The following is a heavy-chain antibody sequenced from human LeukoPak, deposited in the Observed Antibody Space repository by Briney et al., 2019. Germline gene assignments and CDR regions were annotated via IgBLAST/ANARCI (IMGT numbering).Heavy chain of an antibody. CDR2: ISAYNGNT. CDR3: ARDTSSSWYVYFDY. D-gene: IGHD6-13*01. Sequence: GASGKVACKAAGYTFTRYGISWVRQAPGQGLGWMGWISAYNGNTNYGHKLQGRVTMTTAPSKSTAYMELRSLTSDDTAVYYCARDTSSSWYVYFDYWGQGTLVTVSS. J-gene: IGHJ4*02. CDR1: GYTFTRYG. V-gene: IGHV1-18*01.